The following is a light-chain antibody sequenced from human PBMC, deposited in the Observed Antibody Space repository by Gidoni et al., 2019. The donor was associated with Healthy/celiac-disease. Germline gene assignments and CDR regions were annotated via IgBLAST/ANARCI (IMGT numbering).Light chain of an antibody. CDR1: QSVSSN. J-gene: IGKJ4*01. CDR2: GAS. V-gene: IGKV3-15*01. CDR3: QQYNNWLT. Sequence: EIVMTQSPATLSVSPGERATLSCRASQSVSSNLAWYQQKPGQAPRHLIYGASTRATGIPARFSGSGSGTEFTLTISSLQSEDFAVYYCQQYNNWLTFGGGTKVEIK.